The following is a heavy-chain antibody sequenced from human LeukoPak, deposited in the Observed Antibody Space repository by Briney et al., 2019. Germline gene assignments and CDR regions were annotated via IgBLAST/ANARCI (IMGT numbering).Heavy chain of an antibody. Sequence: ASVKVSCKASGYTFTSYGITWVRQAPGQGLEWMGWISAYNGNTNYAQNLQGRVTMTTDTSTSTAYMELRGLRSDDTAVYYCARDSPVRYFDWSLPEGDHYYGMDVWGKGTTVTVSS. CDR2: ISAYNGNT. D-gene: IGHD3-9*01. J-gene: IGHJ6*04. CDR1: GYTFTSYG. V-gene: IGHV1-18*04. CDR3: ARDSPVRYFDWSLPEGDHYYGMDV.